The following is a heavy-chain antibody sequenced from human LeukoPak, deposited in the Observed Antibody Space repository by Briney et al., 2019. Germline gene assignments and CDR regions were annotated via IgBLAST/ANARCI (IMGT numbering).Heavy chain of an antibody. V-gene: IGHV3-7*01. Sequence: PGGSLRLSCAASGFTFSSYWMSWVRQAPGKGLEWVANIKQDGSEKDYVDSVKGRFTISRDNAKNSLYLQMNSLRAEDTAVYYCARDMSGDYIGWFDPWGQGTLVTVSS. J-gene: IGHJ5*02. CDR1: GFTFSSYW. D-gene: IGHD4-17*01. CDR3: ARDMSGDYIGWFDP. CDR2: IKQDGSEK.